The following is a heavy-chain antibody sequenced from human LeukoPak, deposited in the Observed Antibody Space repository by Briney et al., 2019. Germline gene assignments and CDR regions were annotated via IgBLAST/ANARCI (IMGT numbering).Heavy chain of an antibody. CDR1: GFTFSSFG. CDR3: GKTTVGYSSGQKPAWPVDY. J-gene: IGHJ4*02. V-gene: IGHV3-23*01. CDR2: SGGSGGAT. Sequence: GGSLRLSCAASGFTFSSFGMSWVRQSPETGLEWVSVSGGSGGATHYAESVKGRFTISRDNSKNTLYLEMSRLRADDTAVYYCGKTTVGYSSGQKPAWPVDYWGQGTLVTVSS. D-gene: IGHD5-18*01.